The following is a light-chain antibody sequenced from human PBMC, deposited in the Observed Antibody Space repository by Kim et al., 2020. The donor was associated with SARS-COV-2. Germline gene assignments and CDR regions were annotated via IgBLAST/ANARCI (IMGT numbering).Light chain of an antibody. CDR2: GVS. CDR3: TSYTRSDTWV. J-gene: IGLJ3*02. CDR1: NNDVGGYNF. Sequence: GKSITISCTGTNNDVGGYNFVSWYQQHPGKAPKFMIYGVSQRPSGVSNRFSGSKSGNTASLTISGLQAEDEADYYCTSYTRSDTWVFGGGTQLTVL. V-gene: IGLV2-14*03.